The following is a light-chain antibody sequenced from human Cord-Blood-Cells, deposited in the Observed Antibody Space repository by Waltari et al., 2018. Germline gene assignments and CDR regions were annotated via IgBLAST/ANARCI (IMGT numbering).Light chain of an antibody. J-gene: IGLJ3*02. CDR2: SNN. V-gene: IGLV1-44*01. CDR3: AAWDDSLRWV. Sequence: QSVLTQPPSASGTPGQRVTISCSGSSSNIGRNTVNWYQQLPGTAPNLLIHSNNQRPPGVPDRFSGSKSGTSASLAIRGLQSEDEADYYCAAWDDSLRWVFGGGTKLTVL. CDR1: SSNIGRNT.